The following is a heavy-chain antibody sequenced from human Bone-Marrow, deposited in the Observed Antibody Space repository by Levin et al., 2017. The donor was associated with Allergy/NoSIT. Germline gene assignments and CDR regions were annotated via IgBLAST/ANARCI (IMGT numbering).Heavy chain of an antibody. J-gene: IGHJ4*02. CDR2: IYYSGNT. V-gene: IGHV4-31*03. Sequence: ASETLSLTCTVSGGSISGGGYYWSWIRQHPGKGLEWIGYIYYSGNTYYNPSLESRVIISVVTSKNQLSLKLTSVTVADTSVYYCARFNGYDFDYWGQGTLVTVSS. CDR1: GGSISGGGYY. D-gene: IGHD5-12*01. CDR3: ARFNGYDFDY.